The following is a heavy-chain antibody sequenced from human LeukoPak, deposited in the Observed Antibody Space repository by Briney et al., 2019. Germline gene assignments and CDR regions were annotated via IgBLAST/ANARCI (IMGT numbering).Heavy chain of an antibody. Sequence: PSETLSLTCTVSGGSISSYYWSWIRQPPGKGLEWIGYIYYSGSTNYNPSLKSRVTISVDTSKNQFSLKLSSVTAADTAVYYCARGVYSSSQLYYFDYWGQGTLVTVSS. CDR3: ARGVYSSSQLYYFDY. J-gene: IGHJ4*02. CDR1: GGSISSYY. CDR2: IYYSGST. D-gene: IGHD6-6*01. V-gene: IGHV4-59*01.